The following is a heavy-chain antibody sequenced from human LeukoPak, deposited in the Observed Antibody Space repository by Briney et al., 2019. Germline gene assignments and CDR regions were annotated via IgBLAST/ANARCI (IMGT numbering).Heavy chain of an antibody. CDR3: ARSYSGSYYKYFDY. D-gene: IGHD1-26*01. J-gene: IGHJ4*02. CDR2: IYSGGST. CDR1: GFTVSSNY. V-gene: IGHV3-53*01. Sequence: GGSLRLSCAASGFTVSSNYMSWVRQAPGKGLEWVSVIYSGGSTYYADSVEGRFTISRDNSKNTLYLQMNSLRAEDTAVYYCARSYSGSYYKYFDYWGQGTLVTVSS.